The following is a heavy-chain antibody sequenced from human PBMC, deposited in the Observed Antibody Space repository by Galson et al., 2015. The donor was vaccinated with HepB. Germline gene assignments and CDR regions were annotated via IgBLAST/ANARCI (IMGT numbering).Heavy chain of an antibody. V-gene: IGHV3-30-3*01. Sequence: SLRLSCAASGFTFSSYAMHWVRQAPGKGLELVAVISYDGSNKYYADSVKGRFTISRDNSKNTLYLQMNSLRAEDTAVYYCARVTTGYNYEYYFDYWGQGTLITVSS. CDR3: ARVTTGYNYEYYFDY. CDR1: GFTFSSYA. D-gene: IGHD5-24*01. J-gene: IGHJ4*02. CDR2: ISYDGSNK.